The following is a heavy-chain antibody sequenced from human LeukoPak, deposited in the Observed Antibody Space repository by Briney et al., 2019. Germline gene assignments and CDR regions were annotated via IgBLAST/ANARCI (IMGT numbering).Heavy chain of an antibody. V-gene: IGHV3-23*01. CDR1: GFTFSSSA. CDR3: ARDRQTSYCSGGSCYGYYGMDV. J-gene: IGHJ6*02. D-gene: IGHD2-15*01. Sequence: GGSLRLSCAASGFTFSSSAMSWVRQAPGKGLEWVSAISNNGGYTYYADSVQGRFTISRDNSKSTLCLQMNSLRVEDTAVYYCARDRQTSYCSGGSCYGYYGMDVWGQGTTVTVSS. CDR2: ISNNGGYT.